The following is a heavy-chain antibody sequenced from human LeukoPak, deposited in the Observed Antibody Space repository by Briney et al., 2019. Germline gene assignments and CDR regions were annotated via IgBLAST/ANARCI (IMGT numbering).Heavy chain of an antibody. CDR2: INHSGST. D-gene: IGHD3-9*01. Sequence: PSETLSLTCAVYGGSFSGYYWSWIRQPPGKGLEWIGEINHSGSTNYNPSLKSRVTISVDTSKNQFSLKLSSVTAADTAVYYCARDVLFSPSPPHAFDIWGQGTMVTVSS. J-gene: IGHJ3*02. CDR1: GGSFSGYY. CDR3: ARDVLFSPSPPHAFDI. V-gene: IGHV4-34*01.